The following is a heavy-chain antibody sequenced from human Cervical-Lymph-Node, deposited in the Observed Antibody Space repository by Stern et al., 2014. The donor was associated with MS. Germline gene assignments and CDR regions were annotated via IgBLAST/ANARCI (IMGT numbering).Heavy chain of an antibody. CDR1: GFPFEDYG. D-gene: IGHD2-8*02. CDR2: LNWNGGST. V-gene: IGHV3-20*01. J-gene: IGHJ6*02. Sequence: EVQLVQSGGGVVRPGRSLRLSCAASGFPFEDYGMSWVRQAPGKGLEWVAALNWNGGSTVYAGSVQGRFTISRDNAKNSLYLQMNSLRAEDTALYHCARAFCTGGVCYSFPFYGMDVWGQGTTVTVSS. CDR3: ARAFCTGGVCYSFPFYGMDV.